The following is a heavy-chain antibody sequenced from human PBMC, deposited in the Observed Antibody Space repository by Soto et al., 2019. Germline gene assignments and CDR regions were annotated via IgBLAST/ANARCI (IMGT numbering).Heavy chain of an antibody. J-gene: IGHJ6*02. CDR3: ARDLMVLNPRIVVRGYYYGMDV. Sequence: GGSLRLSCAASGFTFSSYSMNWVRQAPGKGLEWVSSISSSSSYIYYADSVKGRCTISRDNAKNSLYLQMNSLRAEDTAVYYCARDLMVLNPRIVVRGYYYGMDVWGQGTTVTVSS. CDR2: ISSSSSYI. V-gene: IGHV3-21*01. CDR1: GFTFSSYS. D-gene: IGHD2-2*01.